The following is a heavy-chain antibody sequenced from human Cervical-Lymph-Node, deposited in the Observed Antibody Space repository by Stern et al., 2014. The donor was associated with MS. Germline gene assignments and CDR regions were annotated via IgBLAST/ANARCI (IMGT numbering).Heavy chain of an antibody. D-gene: IGHD1-1*01. V-gene: IGHV3-53*01. CDR3: ARDTSSPERSDW. Sequence: EMQLVESGGGVIQPGGSLRLSCTASGFTVSRDYMTLVRQAPGQGLEWVSFITNVGSTFYTDSVKGRFTISRDDSKNTVYLHMTSLRAEDTAMYYCARDTSSPERSDWWGQGTLVTVSS. CDR2: ITNVGST. J-gene: IGHJ4*02. CDR1: GFTVSRDY.